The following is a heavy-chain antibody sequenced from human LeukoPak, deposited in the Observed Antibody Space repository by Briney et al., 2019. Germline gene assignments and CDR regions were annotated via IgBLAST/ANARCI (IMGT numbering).Heavy chain of an antibody. D-gene: IGHD2-15*01. Sequence: SETLSLTCTVSGGSLRSSSHYWGWIRQTPGKGLEWIGSIYYSGNTYYNPSLKSRVTMSVDTSKTQFSLKLSSVTAADTAVYYCARHVAYCSGGTCYSTWYFDLWGRGTLVTVS. V-gene: IGHV4-39*01. CDR2: IYYSGNT. CDR3: ARHVAYCSGGTCYSTWYFDL. CDR1: GGSLRSSSHY. J-gene: IGHJ2*01.